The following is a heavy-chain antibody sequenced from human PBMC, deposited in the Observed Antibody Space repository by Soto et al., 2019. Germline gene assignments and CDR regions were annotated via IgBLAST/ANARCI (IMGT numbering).Heavy chain of an antibody. J-gene: IGHJ4*02. D-gene: IGHD2-15*01. CDR1: GGSISSGDYY. CDR3: ARSYCSGGSCYSLLYFDY. CDR2: IYYSGST. V-gene: IGHV4-30-4*01. Sequence: SETLSLTCTVSGGSISSGDYYWSWIRQPPGKGLEWIGYIYYSGSTYYNPSLKSRVTISVDTSKNQFSLKLSSVTAADTAVYYCARSYCSGGSCYSLLYFDYWGQGTLVTVSS.